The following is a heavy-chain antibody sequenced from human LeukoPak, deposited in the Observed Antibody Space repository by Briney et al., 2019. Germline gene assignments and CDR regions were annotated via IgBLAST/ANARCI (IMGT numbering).Heavy chain of an antibody. Sequence: PGRSLRLSCAASGFTFSSYAMSWVRQAPGKGLEWVSGISGSGGSTYYADSVKGRFTISRDNSKNTLYLQMNSLRAEDTAVYYCAKVGGLYASSGWYGDWYFDLWGRDTLVTVSS. V-gene: IGHV3-23*01. CDR2: ISGSGGST. CDR3: AKVGGLYASSGWYGDWYFDL. CDR1: GFTFSSYA. J-gene: IGHJ2*01. D-gene: IGHD6-19*01.